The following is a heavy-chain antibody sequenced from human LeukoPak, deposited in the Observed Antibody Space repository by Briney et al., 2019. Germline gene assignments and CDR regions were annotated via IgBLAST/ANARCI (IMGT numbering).Heavy chain of an antibody. CDR3: AKDYCRDGNCPFPFLDS. CDR2: ITGTGGK. D-gene: IGHD2-15*01. V-gene: IGHV3-23*01. Sequence: GGSLRLSCAASGFAFNTYSMNWVRQAPGKGLEWVSIITGTGGKYYGDSVKGRFVLSRDNFKNTVYMQMSSLRAEDTATYYCAKDYCRDGNCPFPFLDSWGQGTLVTVSS. J-gene: IGHJ4*02. CDR1: GFAFNTYS.